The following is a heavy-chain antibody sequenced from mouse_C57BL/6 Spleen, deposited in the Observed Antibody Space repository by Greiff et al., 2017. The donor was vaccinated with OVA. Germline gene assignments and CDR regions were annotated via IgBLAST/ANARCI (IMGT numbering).Heavy chain of an antibody. Sequence: EVQLVESGEGLVKPGGSLKLSCAASGFTFSSYAMSWVRQTPEKRLEWVAYISSGGDYIYYADTVKGRFTISRDNARNTLYLQMSSLKSEDTAMYYCTRDPGGDYHWYFDVWGTGTTVTVSS. CDR1: GFTFSSYA. D-gene: IGHD2-4*01. J-gene: IGHJ1*03. CDR3: TRDPGGDYHWYFDV. CDR2: ISSGGDYI. V-gene: IGHV5-9-1*02.